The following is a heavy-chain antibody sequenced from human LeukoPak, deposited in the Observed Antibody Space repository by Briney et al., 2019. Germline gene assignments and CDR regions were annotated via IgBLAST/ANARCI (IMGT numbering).Heavy chain of an antibody. Sequence: WGSLRLSCAASGFTFSNYAMHWVRQAPSKGLEWVAFISYDGSNKHYADSVKGRFTISRDNSKNTLYLQMNSLRPEDTAVYYCARARFGYNRGPFDYWGHGILVTVSS. V-gene: IGHV3-30-3*01. CDR1: GFTFSNYA. D-gene: IGHD5-24*01. J-gene: IGHJ4*01. CDR3: ARARFGYNRGPFDY. CDR2: ISYDGSNK.